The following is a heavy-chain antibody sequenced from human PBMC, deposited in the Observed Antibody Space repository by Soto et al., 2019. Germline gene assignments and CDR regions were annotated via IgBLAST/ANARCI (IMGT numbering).Heavy chain of an antibody. V-gene: IGHV3-48*02. Sequence: GGSLRLSCAASGFTFSSYSMSWVRQAPGKGLEWVSYISSSSSTIYYADSVKGRFTISRDNAKNSLYLQMNSLRDEDTAVYYCARDFAYYYGSGSYHYWGQGTLVTVSS. CDR1: GFTFSSYS. J-gene: IGHJ4*02. CDR2: ISSSSSTI. CDR3: ARDFAYYYGSGSYHY. D-gene: IGHD3-10*01.